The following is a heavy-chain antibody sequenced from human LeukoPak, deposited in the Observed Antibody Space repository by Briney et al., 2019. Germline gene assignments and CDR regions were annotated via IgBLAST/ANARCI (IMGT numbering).Heavy chain of an antibody. V-gene: IGHV4-39*07. CDR2: IYYSGST. J-gene: IGHJ3*02. CDR3: ARGVGLVVITPDAFDI. CDR1: GGSISSSSYY. D-gene: IGHD3-22*01. Sequence: PSETLSLTCTVSGGSISSSSYYWGWIRQPPGKGLEWIGSIYYSGSTYYNPSLKSRVTISVGTSKNQFSLKVSPVTAADTAVYYCARGVGLVVITPDAFDIWGQGTMVTVSS.